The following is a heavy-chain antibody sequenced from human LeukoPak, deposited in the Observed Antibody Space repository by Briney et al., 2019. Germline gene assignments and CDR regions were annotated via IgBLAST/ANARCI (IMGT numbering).Heavy chain of an antibody. CDR3: AKVYFDTSGYLTPFQH. D-gene: IGHD3-22*01. CDR2: IRYDGSNK. CDR1: GFTFSNNW. Sequence: GGSLRLSCAASGFTFSNNWMHWVRQAPGKGLEWVAFIRYDGSNKSYADSVKGRFTISRDNSKNTLHLQMNSLRAEDTAVYYCAKVYFDTSGYLTPFQHWGQGTLVTVSS. V-gene: IGHV3-30*02. J-gene: IGHJ1*01.